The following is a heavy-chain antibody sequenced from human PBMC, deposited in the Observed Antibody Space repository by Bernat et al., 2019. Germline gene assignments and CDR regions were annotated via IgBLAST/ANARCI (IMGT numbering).Heavy chain of an antibody. D-gene: IGHD3-10*01. CDR2: INPSGGST. Sequence: QVQLVQSGAEVKKPGASVKVSCKASGYTFTSYYMHWVRQAPGQGLEWMGIINPSGGSTSYAQKFQGRVTMTRDTSTSTVYMERSSLRSEDTAVYYCARGLFTMVRGAHPGWFDPWGQGTLVTVSS. CDR3: ARGLFTMVRGAHPGWFDP. J-gene: IGHJ5*02. CDR1: GYTFTSYY. V-gene: IGHV1-46*03.